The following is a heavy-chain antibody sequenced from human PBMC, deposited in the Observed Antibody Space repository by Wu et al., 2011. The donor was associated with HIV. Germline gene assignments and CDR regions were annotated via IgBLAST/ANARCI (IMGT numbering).Heavy chain of an antibody. J-gene: IGHJ4*02. CDR1: GYTFTGYY. D-gene: IGHD2-15*01. CDR2: INPNNGGT. V-gene: IGHV1-2*02. Sequence: QVQLVQSGAEVKKPGASVKVSCKASGYTFTGYYMYWVRQAPGQGLEWMGWINPNNGGTNYAQKFQGRVTMTRDTSISTAYMELSRLRSDDTAVYYCARPYCSGGNCLGFXYWGQGPWSPSPQ. CDR3: ARPYCSGGNCLGFXY.